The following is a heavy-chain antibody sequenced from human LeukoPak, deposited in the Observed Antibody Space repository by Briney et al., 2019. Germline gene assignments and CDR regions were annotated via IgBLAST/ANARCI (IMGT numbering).Heavy chain of an antibody. J-gene: IGHJ4*02. Sequence: PGGSLRLSCDTSGFTFSTYAMNWVRQAPGKGLEWVSGINWNGGNTGYADSVRGRFTISRDNAQKSLYLQMNSLRAEDMAFYYCARSQRSGWDYFDYWGKGTLVTVSS. CDR3: ARSQRSGWDYFDY. CDR2: INWNGGNT. V-gene: IGHV3-20*04. CDR1: GFTFSTYA. D-gene: IGHD6-19*01.